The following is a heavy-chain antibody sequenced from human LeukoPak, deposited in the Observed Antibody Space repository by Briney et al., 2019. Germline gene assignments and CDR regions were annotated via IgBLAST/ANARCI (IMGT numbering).Heavy chain of an antibody. V-gene: IGHV1-2*02. Sequence: GASVKVSCKTSGYTFTDKYMHWVRLAPGQGLEWMGWINPTSDTNYAQKFQGRVTMTRDSSISTAYMELSRLTSDDAAVYFCARDPGYDGNSGYYFDYWGQGTPVIVSS. J-gene: IGHJ4*02. CDR3: ARDPGYDGNSGYYFDY. D-gene: IGHD4-23*01. CDR2: INPTSDT. CDR1: GYTFTDKY.